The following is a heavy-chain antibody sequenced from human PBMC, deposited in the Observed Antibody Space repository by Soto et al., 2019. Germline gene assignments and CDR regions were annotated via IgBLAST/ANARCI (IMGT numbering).Heavy chain of an antibody. Sequence: QSGGSLRLSCVVSGFTFSTYDMHWVRQVTGKGLEWVSLIGTAGDTYYPDSVKGRFTISRENAKKSLYLQMNSLRVGDTAVYYCVRDGGYYGMDVWGQGTTVTVSS. CDR2: IGTAGDT. D-gene: IGHD3-16*01. CDR3: VRDGGYYGMDV. CDR1: GFTFSTYD. V-gene: IGHV3-13*01. J-gene: IGHJ6*02.